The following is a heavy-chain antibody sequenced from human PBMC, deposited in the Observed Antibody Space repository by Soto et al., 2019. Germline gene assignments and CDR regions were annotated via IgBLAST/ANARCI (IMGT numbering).Heavy chain of an antibody. J-gene: IGHJ6*02. V-gene: IGHV1-69*13. CDR2: IIPIFGTA. Sequence: ASVKVSCKASGGTFSSYAISWVRQAPGQGLEWMGGIIPIFGTANYAQKFQGRVTITADESTSTAYMELSSLRSEDTAVYYCARESTGTPSFRMDVWGQGTTVTVSS. CDR1: GGTFSSYA. CDR3: ARESTGTPSFRMDV. D-gene: IGHD1-1*01.